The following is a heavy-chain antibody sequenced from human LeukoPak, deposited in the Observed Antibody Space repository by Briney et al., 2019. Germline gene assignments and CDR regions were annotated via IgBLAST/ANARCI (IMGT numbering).Heavy chain of an antibody. CDR1: GGSISSYY. D-gene: IGHD4-17*01. J-gene: IGHJ6*02. CDR3: ARETTMTTYYYYGMDV. CDR2: IYTSGST. V-gene: IGHV4-4*07. Sequence: PSETLSLTCTVSGGSISSYYWSWIRQPAGKGLEWIGRIYTSGSTNYNPSLKSRVTTSVDTSKNQFSLKLSSVTAADTAVYYCARETTMTTYYYYGMDVWGQGTTVTVSS.